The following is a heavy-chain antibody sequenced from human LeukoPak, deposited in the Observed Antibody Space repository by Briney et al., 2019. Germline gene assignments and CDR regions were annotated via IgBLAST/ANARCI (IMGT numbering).Heavy chain of an antibody. V-gene: IGHV1-46*03. J-gene: IGHJ3*02. D-gene: IGHD6-19*01. CDR3: ARDLRGRGYSSGWYELDAFDI. CDR1: GYTFTGYY. CDR2: INPSGGST. Sequence: GASVKVSCKASGYTFTGYYMHWVRQAPGQGLEWMGIINPSGGSTSYAQKFQGRVTMTRDTSTSTVYMELSSLRSEDTAVYYCARDLRGRGYSSGWYELDAFDIWGQGTMVTVSS.